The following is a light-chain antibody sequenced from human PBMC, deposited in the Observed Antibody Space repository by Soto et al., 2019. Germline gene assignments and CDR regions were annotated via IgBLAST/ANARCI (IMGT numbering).Light chain of an antibody. Sequence: QSALTQPASVSGSPGQSITISCTGTSSDVGGYNYASWYQQHPGKAPKLMIYEVSNRPSGVSNRFSGSKSGNTASLTISGLQAEDEDDYYCSSYTSSSTPYVFGTGTKVTVL. CDR1: SSDVGGYNY. V-gene: IGLV2-14*01. CDR2: EVS. J-gene: IGLJ1*01. CDR3: SSYTSSSTPYV.